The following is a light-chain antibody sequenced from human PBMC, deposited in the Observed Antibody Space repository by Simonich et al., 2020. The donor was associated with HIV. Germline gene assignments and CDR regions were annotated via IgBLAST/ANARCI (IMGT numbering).Light chain of an antibody. Sequence: DIQMTQSPSSLPASVGDRLTITCQASQDITNYLNWYKQKPGKAPKLLFSGASNLETGVPSRFNGTGCGTDFTFTINSLQPEDIATYYCQQYDNLPWTFGRGTKVEIK. CDR2: GAS. CDR1: QDITNY. CDR3: QQYDNLPWT. J-gene: IGKJ1*01. V-gene: IGKV1-33*01.